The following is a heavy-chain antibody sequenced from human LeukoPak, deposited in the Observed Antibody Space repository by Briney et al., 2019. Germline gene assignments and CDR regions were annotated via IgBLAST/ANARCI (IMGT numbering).Heavy chain of an antibody. Sequence: GGSLRLSCAASGFTFSSYAMSWVRQAPGKGREWGSPICGSGGSTYYADSVKGRSTISRDNSKNTLYLQMNSLRAEDTAVYYCAKDLPNSGYDPAVDYWGQGTLVTVSS. CDR1: GFTFSSYA. J-gene: IGHJ4*02. V-gene: IGHV3-23*01. CDR2: ICGSGGST. D-gene: IGHD5-12*01. CDR3: AKDLPNSGYDPAVDY.